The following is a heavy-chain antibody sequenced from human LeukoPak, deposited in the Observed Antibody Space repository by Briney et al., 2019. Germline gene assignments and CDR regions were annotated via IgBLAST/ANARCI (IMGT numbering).Heavy chain of an antibody. V-gene: IGHV1-18*01. Sequence: ASVKVSCKTSAYTFSNYGFNWVRQAPGQGLEWMGWISAYNGNTKYAQRFQGRFTMTRDTSTSTVYMELSSLRSEDTAVYYCAREGLYYYDSSGRPHYYFDYWGQGTLVTVSS. CDR2: ISAYNGNT. CDR1: AYTFSNYG. CDR3: AREGLYYYDSSGRPHYYFDY. D-gene: IGHD3-22*01. J-gene: IGHJ4*02.